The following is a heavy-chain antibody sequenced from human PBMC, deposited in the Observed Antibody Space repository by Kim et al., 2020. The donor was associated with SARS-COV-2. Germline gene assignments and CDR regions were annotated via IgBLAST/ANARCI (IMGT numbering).Heavy chain of an antibody. Sequence: GRFTSSRDNSKNTLYLQMNSLRAEDTAVYYCAKVRPYGSGSYYKCGWFDPWGQGTLVTVSS. D-gene: IGHD3-10*01. V-gene: IGHV3-23*01. J-gene: IGHJ5*02. CDR3: AKVRPYGSGSYYKCGWFDP.